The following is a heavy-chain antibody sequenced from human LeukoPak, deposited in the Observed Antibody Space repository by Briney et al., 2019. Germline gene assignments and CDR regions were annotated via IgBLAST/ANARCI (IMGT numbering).Heavy chain of an antibody. V-gene: IGHV4-30-4*01. D-gene: IGHD2-2*01. CDR2: IYYSGST. CDR3: ARGRQIVVVPAAEYYFDY. J-gene: IGHJ4*02. Sequence: SQTLSLTCTVSGGSISSGDYYWSWIRQPPGKGLEWIGYIYYSGSTYYNPSLQSRVTISVDTSKNQFSLKLSSVTAADTAVYYCARGRQIVVVPAAEYYFDYWGQGTLVTVSS. CDR1: GGSISSGDYY.